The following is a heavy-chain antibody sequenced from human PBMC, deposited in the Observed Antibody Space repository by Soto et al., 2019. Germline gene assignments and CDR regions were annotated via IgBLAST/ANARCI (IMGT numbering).Heavy chain of an antibody. Sequence: QVQLQESGPGLVKPSQTLSLTCTVSGGSISSGVHYWSWIRQHPGKGLEWIGYIFYSGSTYYNPSLKRRVTISVDTSKSQFSLKLSSVTAADTAVYYCAIYDSSGSRGFQHWGQGTLVTVSS. CDR3: AIYDSSGSRGFQH. V-gene: IGHV4-31*03. CDR2: IFYSGST. CDR1: GGSISSGVHY. D-gene: IGHD3-22*01. J-gene: IGHJ1*01.